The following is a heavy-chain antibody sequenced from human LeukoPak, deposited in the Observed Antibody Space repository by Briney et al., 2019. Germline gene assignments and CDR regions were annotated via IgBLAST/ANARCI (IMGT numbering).Heavy chain of an antibody. CDR3: ARTTGVLRFLEWLFYFDY. V-gene: IGHV4-39*01. J-gene: IGHJ4*02. CDR2: IYSSGNP. CDR1: GGSISSSGYY. Sequence: PSETLSLTCTVSGGSISSSGYYWGWTRQPPGKGLEWIGSIYSSGNPYYNPSLKSRLTISVDTSKNQFSLRLSSVTAADTAVYYCARTTGVLRFLEWLFYFDYWGQGTLVTVSS. D-gene: IGHD3-3*01.